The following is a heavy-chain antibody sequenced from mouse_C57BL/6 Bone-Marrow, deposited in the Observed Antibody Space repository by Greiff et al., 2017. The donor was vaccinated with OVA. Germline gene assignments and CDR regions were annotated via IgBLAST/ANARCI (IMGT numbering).Heavy chain of an antibody. CDR1: GISITTGNYR. J-gene: IGHJ4*01. CDR3: ARAGACDYDEGYAMDY. Sequence: EVKLMESGPGLVKPSQTVFLTCTVTGISITTGNYRWSWIRQFPGNKLEWIGYIYYSGTITYNPSLTSRTTITRDTPKNQFFLEMNSLTAEDTATYYCARAGACDYDEGYAMDYWGQGTSVTVSS. V-gene: IGHV3-5*01. D-gene: IGHD2-4*01. CDR2: IYYSGTI.